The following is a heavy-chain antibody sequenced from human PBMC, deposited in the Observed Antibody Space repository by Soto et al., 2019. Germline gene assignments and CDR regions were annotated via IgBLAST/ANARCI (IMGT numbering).Heavy chain of an antibody. CDR2: ISYDGSNK. J-gene: IGHJ6*02. V-gene: IGHV3-30*18. CDR3: AKEISAGYYYYYGMDV. Sequence: QVQLVESGGGVVQPGRSLRLSCAASGFTFSSYGMHWVRQAPGKGLEWVAVISYDGSNKYYADSVKGRFTISRDNSKNMLYLQMNSLRAEDTAVYYCAKEISAGYYYYYGMDVWGQGTTVTVSS. D-gene: IGHD1-1*01. CDR1: GFTFSSYG.